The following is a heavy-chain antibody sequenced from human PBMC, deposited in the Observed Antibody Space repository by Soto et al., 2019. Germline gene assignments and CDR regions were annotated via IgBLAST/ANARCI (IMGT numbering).Heavy chain of an antibody. CDR1: GGSISSSSYY. D-gene: IGHD5-18*01. J-gene: IGHJ6*02. V-gene: IGHV4-39*01. CDR3: ARQAAGTAMVTADYYYYGMDV. Sequence: PSETLSLTCTVSGGSISSSSYYWGWIRQPPGKGLEWIGSIYYSGSTYYNPSLKSRVTISVDTSKNQFSLKLSSVTAADTSVYYCARQAAGTAMVTADYYYYGMDVWGQGTTVTVSS. CDR2: IYYSGST.